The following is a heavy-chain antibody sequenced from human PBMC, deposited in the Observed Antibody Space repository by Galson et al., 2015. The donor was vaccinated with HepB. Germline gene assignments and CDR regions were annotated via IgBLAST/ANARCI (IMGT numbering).Heavy chain of an antibody. CDR2: ISSSSSYI. D-gene: IGHD5-12*01. CDR3: ARVSRGYDFPDAFDI. CDR1: GFTFSSYS. V-gene: IGHV3-21*01. J-gene: IGHJ3*02. Sequence: SLRLSCAASGFTFSSYSMNWVRQAPGKGLEWVSSISSSSSYIYYADSVKGRFTISRDNAKNSLYLQTNSLRAEDTAVYYCARVSRGYDFPDAFDIWGQGTMVTVSS.